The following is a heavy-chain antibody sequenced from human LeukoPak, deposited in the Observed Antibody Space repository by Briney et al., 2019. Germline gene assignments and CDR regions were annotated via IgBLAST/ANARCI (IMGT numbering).Heavy chain of an antibody. J-gene: IGHJ4*02. V-gene: IGHV3-23*01. D-gene: IGHD1-1*01. CDR2: ISGAGDNT. CDR1: GFTVSTNY. CDR3: AKVKTGTTGTFDY. Sequence: GWSLRLSCVVSGFTVSTNYMSWVRQAPGKGLEWVSVISGAGDNTYYADSVKGRFTISRDNSKNTLYPQMHSLRAEDTAVYYCAKVKTGTTGTFDYWGQGTLLTVSS.